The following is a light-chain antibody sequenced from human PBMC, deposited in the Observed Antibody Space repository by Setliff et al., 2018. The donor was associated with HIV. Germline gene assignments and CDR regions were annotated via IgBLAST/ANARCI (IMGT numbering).Light chain of an antibody. CDR2: DVT. Sequence: SVLTQPASVSGSPGQSITLSCTGTSSDVGSYNFVSWYQQHPGRAPKLMIYDVTKRPPGVSDRFSGSKSGNTASLTISGLQTEDEADYYCCSYTSSLTYVFGTGTKVTVL. CDR1: SSDVGSYNF. V-gene: IGLV2-14*03. J-gene: IGLJ1*01. CDR3: CSYTSSLTYV.